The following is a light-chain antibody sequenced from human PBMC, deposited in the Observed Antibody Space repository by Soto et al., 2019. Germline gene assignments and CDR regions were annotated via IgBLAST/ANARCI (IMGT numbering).Light chain of an antibody. CDR3: QQYGTSPRT. J-gene: IGKJ5*01. CDR2: GAS. CDR1: QSVRSTH. Sequence: EIGMKQSPATLSVSKGERATLSCRASQSVRSTHLAWYQLKPGQAPRLFIYGASSRATGIPARFSGSGSGTDFTLTISRLEPEDFAVYICQQYGTSPRTFGQGTRLEI. V-gene: IGKV3-20*01.